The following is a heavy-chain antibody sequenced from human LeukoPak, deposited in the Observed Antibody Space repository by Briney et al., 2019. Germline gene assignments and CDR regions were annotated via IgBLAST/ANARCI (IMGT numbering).Heavy chain of an antibody. Sequence: GGSLRLSCAASGFTFSSYGMHWVRQAPGKGLEWVAVISYDGSNKYYADSVKGRFTISRDNAKNSLYLQMNSLRAEDTAVYYCAREITMVRGVIDYYGMDVWGQGTTVTVSS. D-gene: IGHD3-10*01. J-gene: IGHJ6*02. CDR2: ISYDGSNK. CDR3: AREITMVRGVIDYYGMDV. CDR1: GFTFSSYG. V-gene: IGHV3-30*03.